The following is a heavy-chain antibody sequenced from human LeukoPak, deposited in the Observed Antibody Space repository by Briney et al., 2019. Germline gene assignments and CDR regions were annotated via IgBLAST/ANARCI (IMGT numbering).Heavy chain of an antibody. CDR1: GYTFTGYY. CDR3: ARGYYDFWSGSDPNFDY. Sequence: ASVKVSCKASGYTFTGYYMHWVRQAPGQGLEWMGWINPNSGGTNYAQKFQGRATMTRDTSISTAYMELSRLRSDDTAVYYCARGYYDFWSGSDPNFDYWGQGTLVTVSS. CDR2: INPNSGGT. D-gene: IGHD3-3*01. J-gene: IGHJ4*02. V-gene: IGHV1-2*02.